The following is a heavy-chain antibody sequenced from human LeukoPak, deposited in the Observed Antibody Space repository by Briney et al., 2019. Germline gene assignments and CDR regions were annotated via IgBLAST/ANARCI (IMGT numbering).Heavy chain of an antibody. Sequence: SETLSLTCIVSGDSVTTDYWSWIRQPPGKGLEWIGYISFSGSTNYNPSLKSRVTMSVDSSKNVLSLRLSPVTAADTAVYYCARDRTYSGSYYNWFDPWGQGTLVTVSS. J-gene: IGHJ5*02. D-gene: IGHD1-26*01. CDR1: GDSVTTDY. CDR2: ISFSGST. CDR3: ARDRTYSGSYYNWFDP. V-gene: IGHV4-59*02.